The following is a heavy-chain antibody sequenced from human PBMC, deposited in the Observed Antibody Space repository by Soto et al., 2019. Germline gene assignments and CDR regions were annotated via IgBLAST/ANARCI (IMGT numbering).Heavy chain of an antibody. J-gene: IGHJ4*02. D-gene: IGHD6-6*01. Sequence: QVQLVQSGDEVKKPGASVKVSCKASGYTFTSYAMHWLRQAPGQKLEWMGWINAGNGNTKYSQKFQGRVTITRDTSASTAYMELSSLRSEDTAVYYCARGPGRPDGPGDYWGQGTLVTVSS. CDR2: INAGNGNT. V-gene: IGHV1-3*01. CDR1: GYTFTSYA. CDR3: ARGPGRPDGPGDY.